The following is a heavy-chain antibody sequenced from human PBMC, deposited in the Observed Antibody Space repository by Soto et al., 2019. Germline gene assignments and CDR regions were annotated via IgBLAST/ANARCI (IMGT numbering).Heavy chain of an antibody. V-gene: IGHV1-8*02. D-gene: IGHD3-10*01. J-gene: IGHJ5*01. CDR2: MNPNSGNT. CDR3: TRAYGAETFDF. Sequence: ASVKVSCKASGYTFNNYDIHWVRQAPGHGLEWMGWMNPNSGNTGYAQNFRGRVTMTQNTAIGTAYTELSSLRSDDTATYYCTRAYGAETFDFWGQGTRVTSPQ. CDR1: GYTFNNYD.